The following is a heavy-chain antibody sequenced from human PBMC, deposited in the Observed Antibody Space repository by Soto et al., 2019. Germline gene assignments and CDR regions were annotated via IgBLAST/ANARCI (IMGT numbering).Heavy chain of an antibody. CDR3: AKCLSHYDAFDI. CDR1: GFTFSNYG. D-gene: IGHD3-16*02. CDR2: ISYDGSNK. V-gene: IGHV3-30*18. Sequence: GGSLRLSCAASGFTFSNYGMHWVRQAPGKGLEWVAVISYDGSNKYYADSVKGRFTISRDNSKNTLYLQMNSLRAEDTAVYYCAKCLSHYDAFDIWGQGTMVTVSS. J-gene: IGHJ3*02.